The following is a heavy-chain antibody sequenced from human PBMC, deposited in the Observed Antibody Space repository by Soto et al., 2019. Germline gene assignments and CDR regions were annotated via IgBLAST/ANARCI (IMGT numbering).Heavy chain of an antibody. D-gene: IGHD3-9*01. CDR1: GFTFSSYA. Sequence: HPGGSLRLSCAASGFTFSSYAMSWVRQAPGKGLEWVSAISGSGGSTYYADSVKGRFTISRDNSKNTLYLQMNSLRAEDTAVYYCATLPPRGYDILTGPMLSSYYYYMDVWGKGTPVTVSS. CDR3: ATLPPRGYDILTGPMLSSYYYYMDV. CDR2: ISGSGGST. J-gene: IGHJ6*03. V-gene: IGHV3-23*01.